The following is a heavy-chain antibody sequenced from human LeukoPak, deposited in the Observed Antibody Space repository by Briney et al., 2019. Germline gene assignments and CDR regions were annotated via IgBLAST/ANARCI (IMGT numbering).Heavy chain of an antibody. J-gene: IGHJ3*02. CDR2: ITGGGRT. CDR3: ARAPSLHYYDSSGDAFDI. V-gene: IGHV3-23*01. CDR1: GFTFSDYA. D-gene: IGHD3-22*01. Sequence: GGSLRLSCAASGFTFSDYAMSWVRQAPGKGPEWVSAITGGGRTYYADSVKGRFTISRDSSKNTLYLQMDSLRAEDTAVYYCARAPSLHYYDSSGDAFDIWGQGTMVTVFS.